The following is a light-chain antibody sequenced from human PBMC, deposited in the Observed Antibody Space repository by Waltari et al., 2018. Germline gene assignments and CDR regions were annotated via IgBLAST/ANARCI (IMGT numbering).Light chain of an antibody. J-gene: IGLJ3*02. Sequence: WYQQRPDVAPKLIIYEVTKRPAGISSRFSGSKSGNTASLTISGLQAEDEADYYCSSFTTNTVVVFGGGTTLTVL. V-gene: IGLV2-14*01. CDR3: SSFTTNTVVV. CDR2: EVT.